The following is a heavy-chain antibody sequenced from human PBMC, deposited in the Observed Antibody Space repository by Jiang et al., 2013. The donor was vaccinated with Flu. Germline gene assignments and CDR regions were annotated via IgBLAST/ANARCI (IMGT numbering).Heavy chain of an antibody. D-gene: IGHD1-26*01. J-gene: IGHJ5*02. CDR1: GYTFTSYY. CDR3: ARDRGRGIVGAGWFDP. CDR2: INPSGGST. Sequence: SGAEVKKPGASVKVSCKASGYTFTSYYMHWVRQAPGQGLEWMGIINPSGGSTSYAQKFQGRVTMTRDTSTSTVYMELSSLRSEDTAVYYCARDRGRGIVGAGWFDPWGQGTLVTVSS. V-gene: IGHV1-46*01.